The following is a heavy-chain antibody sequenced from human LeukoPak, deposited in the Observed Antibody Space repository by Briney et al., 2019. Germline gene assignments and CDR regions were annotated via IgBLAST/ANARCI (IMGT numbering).Heavy chain of an antibody. CDR1: GFTFSTYW. V-gene: IGHV3-74*01. J-gene: IGHJ4*02. Sequence: PGGSLRLSCAASGFTFSTYWMHWVRHAPGKGLVWASRINGDGGSRNYADSVKGRFTISRDNAKNTLYLQMSSLRVEDTAVYYCASASSHRTAAGGDYWGQGTLVTVST. CDR2: INGDGGSR. D-gene: IGHD6-13*01. CDR3: ASASSHRTAAGGDY.